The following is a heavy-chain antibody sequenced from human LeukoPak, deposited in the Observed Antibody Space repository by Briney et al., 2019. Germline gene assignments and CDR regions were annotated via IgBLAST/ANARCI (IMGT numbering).Heavy chain of an antibody. Sequence: SETLSLTCTVSGGSISSSSYYWGWIRQPPGKGLEWIGSIYYSGSTYYNPSLKSRVTISVDTSKNQFSLKLSSVTAADTAVYYCARDGLGSPYWGQGTLVTVSS. CDR3: ARDGLGSPY. V-gene: IGHV4-39*02. J-gene: IGHJ4*02. CDR2: IYYSGST. CDR1: GGSISSSSYY. D-gene: IGHD3-10*01.